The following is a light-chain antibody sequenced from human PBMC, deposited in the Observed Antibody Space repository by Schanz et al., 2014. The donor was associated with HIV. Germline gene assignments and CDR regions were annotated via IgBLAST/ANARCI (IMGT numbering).Light chain of an antibody. CDR3: QQSFSTPPYT. V-gene: IGKV1-9*01. CDR2: GAS. Sequence: IQLTQSPSSLSASVGDRVTITCRASQDISTYLAWYQQKPGKAPKLLTYGASTLQSGVPPRFSGSGSGTDFTLTISSLQPEDSATYYCQQSFSTPPYTFGQGTKLEIK. CDR1: QDISTY. J-gene: IGKJ2*01.